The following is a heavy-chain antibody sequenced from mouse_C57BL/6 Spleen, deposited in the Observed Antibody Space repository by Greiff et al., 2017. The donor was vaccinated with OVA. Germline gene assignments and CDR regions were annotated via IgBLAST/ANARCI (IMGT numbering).Heavy chain of an antibody. CDR2: IYPGSGNT. CDR3: ARGDSSGAFAY. J-gene: IGHJ3*01. CDR1: GYSFTSYY. V-gene: IGHV1-66*01. D-gene: IGHD3-2*02. Sequence: QVQLKESGPELVKPGASVKISCKASGYSFTSYYIHWVKQRPGQGLEWIGWIYPGSGNTKYNEKFKGKGTLTADTSSSTAYMQLSSLTSGDSAVYYCARGDSSGAFAYWGQGTLVTVSA.